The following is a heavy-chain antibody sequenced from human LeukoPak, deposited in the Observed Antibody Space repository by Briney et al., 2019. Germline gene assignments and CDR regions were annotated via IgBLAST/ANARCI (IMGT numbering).Heavy chain of an antibody. D-gene: IGHD4-17*01. CDR1: GYTFTSYD. CDR2: MNPNSGNT. CDR3: ARGDDYGANYYYYYMDV. J-gene: IGHJ6*03. Sequence: GASVKVSCKASGYTFTSYDINWVRQATGQGLERMGWMNPNSGNTGYAQKFQGRVTITRNTSISTAYMELSSLRSEDTAVYYCARGDDYGANYYYYYMDVWGKGTTVTVSS. V-gene: IGHV1-8*03.